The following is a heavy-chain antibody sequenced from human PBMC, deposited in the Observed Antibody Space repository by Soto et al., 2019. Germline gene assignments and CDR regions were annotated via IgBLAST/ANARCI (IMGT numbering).Heavy chain of an antibody. CDR3: AKDHLGGAMAVPFFDS. J-gene: IGHJ4*01. Sequence: SLRLSCAASGFNFDDYAMHWVRQAPGKGLEWDAGITWNSGNIAYADSVKGRFTISRDNAKNSLYLQMNSLRPEDTAFYFCAKDHLGGAMAVPFFDSRGHGALVTVSS. V-gene: IGHV3-9*01. CDR1: GFNFDDYA. CDR2: ITWNSGNI. D-gene: IGHD3-16*01.